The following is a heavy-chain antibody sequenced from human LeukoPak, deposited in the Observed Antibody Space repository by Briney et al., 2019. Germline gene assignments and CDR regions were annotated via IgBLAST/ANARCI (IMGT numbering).Heavy chain of an antibody. CDR3: TKVRNYDLPPIDY. Sequence: GGSLRLSCAASGFTFSSYAMSWVRQAPGKGLEWVSAISGSGGSTYYADSVKGRFTISRDNSKNTLYLQMNSLRAEDTAVYYCTKVRNYDLPPIDYWGXXTLXTVSS. J-gene: IGHJ4*01. CDR2: ISGSGGST. CDR1: GFTFSSYA. V-gene: IGHV3-23*01. D-gene: IGHD3-3*01.